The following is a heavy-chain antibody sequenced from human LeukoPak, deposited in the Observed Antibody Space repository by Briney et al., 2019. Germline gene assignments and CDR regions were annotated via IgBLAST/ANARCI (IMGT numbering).Heavy chain of an antibody. V-gene: IGHV6-1*01. CDR2: TYYRSKWYY. D-gene: IGHD6-19*01. J-gene: IGHJ4*02. Sequence: SQTLSLTCAISGDXVSSNSASWNWIRQSPSRCLEWLGRTYYRSKWYYEYALSVKSRITINPDTSKNQFSLQLNSVTPEDTAVYYCARDRPNSSAWTPLDYWGQGTLVTVSS. CDR3: ARDRPNSSAWTPLDY. CDR1: GDXVSSNSAS.